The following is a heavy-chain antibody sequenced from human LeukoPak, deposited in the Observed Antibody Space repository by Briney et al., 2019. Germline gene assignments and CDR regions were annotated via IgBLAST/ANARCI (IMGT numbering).Heavy chain of an antibody. CDR2: INHSGST. J-gene: IGHJ4*02. D-gene: IGHD3-10*01. CDR3: ARGRGGPLDARFDY. V-gene: IGHV4-34*01. Sequence: PSETLSLTCAVYGGSFSAYYWSWIRQPPGKGLEWIGGINHSGSTNYNPSLKSRVTISVDTSKNQFSLKLSSVTAADTAVYYCARGRGGPLDARFDYWGQGTLVTVSS. CDR1: GGSFSAYY.